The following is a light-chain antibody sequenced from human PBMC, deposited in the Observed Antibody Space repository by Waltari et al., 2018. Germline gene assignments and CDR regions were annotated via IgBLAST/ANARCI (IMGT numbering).Light chain of an antibody. Sequence: DIQMTQSPSSVSASVGDRVIITCRASQDIIRGLAWYQQKPGEAPKFLIYDASTLQSGVPSRFSGSGSGKEYTLTISSLQPEDFATYYCQQADRFPLTFGGGTKIEI. CDR3: QQADRFPLT. V-gene: IGKV1-12*01. J-gene: IGKJ4*01. CDR2: DAS. CDR1: QDIIRG.